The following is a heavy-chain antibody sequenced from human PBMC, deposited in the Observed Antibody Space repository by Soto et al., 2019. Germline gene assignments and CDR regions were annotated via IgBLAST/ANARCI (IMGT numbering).Heavy chain of an antibody. CDR1: GFTFSNYN. V-gene: IGHV3-9*01. D-gene: IGHD1-26*01. J-gene: IGHJ4*02. CDR2: ISWNSASM. CDR3: ARSFSDSYYDLDF. Sequence: PGGSLRLSCVASGFTFSNYNMNWVRQAPGKGLEWVSGISWNSASMDYADSVKDRFSISRDNAENSLYLQMNILKIEDTAFYYCARSFSDSYYDLDFWGQRTLVTVSS.